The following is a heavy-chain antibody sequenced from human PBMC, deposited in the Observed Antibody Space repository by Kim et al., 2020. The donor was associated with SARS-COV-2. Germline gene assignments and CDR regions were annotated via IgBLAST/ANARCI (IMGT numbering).Heavy chain of an antibody. Sequence: GGSLRLSCAASGFTFSSYAMSWVRQAPGKGLEWVSAISGSGGSTYYADSVKGRFTISRDNSKNTLYLQMNSLRAEDTAVYYCAKDGTYYDFWSGYGGFDPWGQGTLVTVSS. CDR2: ISGSGGST. J-gene: IGHJ5*02. CDR1: GFTFSSYA. V-gene: IGHV3-23*01. CDR3: AKDGTYYDFWSGYGGFDP. D-gene: IGHD3-3*01.